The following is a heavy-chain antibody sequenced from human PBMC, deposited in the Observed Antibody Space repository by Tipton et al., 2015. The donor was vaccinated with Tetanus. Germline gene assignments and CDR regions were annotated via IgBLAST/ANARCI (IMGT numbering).Heavy chain of an antibody. D-gene: IGHD3-10*01. CDR1: GGSVSSGHYY. CDR3: ASVTYYDSGTYSSFDY. V-gene: IGHV4-61*01. J-gene: IGHJ4*02. Sequence: TLSLTCTVSGGSVSSGHYYWSWIRQPPGKGLEWIGYIYSTARTNYIPSLQSRVTMSLDTSKNQFSLNLSSVTAADTAFYYCASVTYYDSGTYSSFDYWGQGTLVTVSS. CDR2: IYSTART.